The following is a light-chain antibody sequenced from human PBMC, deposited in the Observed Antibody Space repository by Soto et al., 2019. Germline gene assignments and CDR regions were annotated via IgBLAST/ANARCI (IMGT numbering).Light chain of an antibody. CDR1: QSVSSY. Sequence: EIVLTQSPATLSLSPGERATLSCRASQSVSSYLAWYQQKPGQAPRLLIYDASNRATGIPARFSGSGSGTHFTLTISRLEPEDFAVYYCQQRSNWPPITFGGGTKVEIK. CDR2: DAS. CDR3: QQRSNWPPIT. V-gene: IGKV3-11*01. J-gene: IGKJ4*01.